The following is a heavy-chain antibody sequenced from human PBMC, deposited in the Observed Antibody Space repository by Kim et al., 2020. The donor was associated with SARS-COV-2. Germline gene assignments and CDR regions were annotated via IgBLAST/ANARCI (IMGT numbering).Heavy chain of an antibody. J-gene: IGHJ6*02. Sequence: SETLSLTCAVYGGSFSGYYWSWIRQPPGKGLEWIGEINHSGSTNYNPSLKSRVTISVDTSKNQFSLKLSSVTAADTAVYYCARVVRAAAGTAYYYGMDVWGQGTTVTVSS. V-gene: IGHV4-34*01. D-gene: IGHD6-13*01. CDR1: GGSFSGYY. CDR2: INHSGST. CDR3: ARVVRAAAGTAYYYGMDV.